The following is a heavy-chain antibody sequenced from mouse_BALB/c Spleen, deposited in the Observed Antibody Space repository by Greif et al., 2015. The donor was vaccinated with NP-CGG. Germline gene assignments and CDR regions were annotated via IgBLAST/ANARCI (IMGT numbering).Heavy chain of an antibody. V-gene: IGHV14-3*02. D-gene: IGHD2-4*01. CDR1: GFNIKDTY. CDR2: IDPANGNT. J-gene: IGHJ4*01. Sequence: EVKLQESGAELVKPGASVKLSRTASGFNIKDTYMHWVKQRPEQGLEWIGRIDPANGNTKYDPKFQGKATITADTSSNTAYLQLSSLTSEDTAVYYCARDVITTFYYAMDYWGQGTSVTVSS. CDR3: ARDVITTFYYAMDY.